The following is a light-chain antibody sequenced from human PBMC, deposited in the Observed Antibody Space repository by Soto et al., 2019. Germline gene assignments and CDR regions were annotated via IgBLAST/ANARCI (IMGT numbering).Light chain of an antibody. V-gene: IGKV3-11*01. CDR2: DAS. Sequence: EILLTQSPATLSLSPWERATLPCRASQSVSRYLFWYQQKPGLAPRLLIYDASSRATGVPARFSGSGSGTDFTLTISSLEPEDFAVYYCQHRSVWLVSFGQGTRLEIK. CDR1: QSVSRY. CDR3: QHRSVWLVS. J-gene: IGKJ5*01.